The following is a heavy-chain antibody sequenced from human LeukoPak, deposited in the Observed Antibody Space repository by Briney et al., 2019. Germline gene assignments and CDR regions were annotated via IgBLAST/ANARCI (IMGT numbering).Heavy chain of an antibody. D-gene: IGHD6-13*01. V-gene: IGHV3-7*01. J-gene: IGHJ4*02. CDR1: GFTFSSYW. CDR2: IKRDGSEK. Sequence: PGGSLRLSCAGSGFTFSSYWMSWVRQAPGKGLEWVANIKRDGSEKYYVDSVKGRFTISRDNSKNTLFLQMNSLRPEDTAVYYCAKDKSRSWAWDYWGQGTLVTVSS. CDR3: AKDKSRSWAWDY.